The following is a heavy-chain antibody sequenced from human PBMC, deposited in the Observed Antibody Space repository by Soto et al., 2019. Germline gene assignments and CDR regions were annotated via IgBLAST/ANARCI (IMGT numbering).Heavy chain of an antibody. D-gene: IGHD2-21*02. V-gene: IGHV5-51*01. CDR1: GYIFTDHC. J-gene: IGHJ6*02. Sequence: EVQVVQSGAEVKEPGESLKISCKGSGYIFTDHCIVWVRQMAGKGLEWVGIICPGYSNIIYSPSVQGQVTISADMSISTAYLQWSSLKASDTAIYYCARRHYCRGDCTINPDYYCGMDLWGQGTTVTVSS. CDR3: ARRHYCRGDCTINPDYYCGMDL. CDR2: ICPGYSNI.